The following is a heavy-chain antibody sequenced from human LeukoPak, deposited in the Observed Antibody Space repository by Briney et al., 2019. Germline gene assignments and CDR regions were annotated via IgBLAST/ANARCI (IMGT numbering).Heavy chain of an antibody. CDR2: INPNSGGT. CDR3: ARALDYGDYGGAFDI. J-gene: IGHJ3*02. D-gene: IGHD4-17*01. CDR1: GYTFTTLD. V-gene: IGHV1-2*02. Sequence: ASVKVSCKASGYTFTTLDINWVRQAPGQGLEWMGWINPNSGGTNYAQKFQGRVTMTRDTSISTAYMELSRLRSDDTAVYYCARALDYGDYGGAFDIWGQGTMVTVSS.